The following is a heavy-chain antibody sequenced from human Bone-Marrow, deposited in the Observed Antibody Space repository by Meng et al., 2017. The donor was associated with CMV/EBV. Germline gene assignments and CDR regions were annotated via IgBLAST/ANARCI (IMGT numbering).Heavy chain of an antibody. CDR2: IHSGGST. D-gene: IGHD4-11*01. Sequence: GESLKISCAASGFTFSSYEMNWVRQAPGKGLEWVSVIHSGGSTYYADSVKGRFTISRDNSKNTLYLQMNSLRAEDTAVYYCARGPDYSYFDYWGQGTLVTVSS. J-gene: IGHJ4*02. V-gene: IGHV3-53*01. CDR3: ARGPDYSYFDY. CDR1: GFTFSSYE.